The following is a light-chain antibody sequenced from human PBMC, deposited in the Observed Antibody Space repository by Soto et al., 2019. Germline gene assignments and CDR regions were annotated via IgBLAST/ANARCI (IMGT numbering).Light chain of an antibody. J-gene: IGLJ2*01. CDR2: EGS. V-gene: IGLV2-23*01. CDR1: DSDIGSYNL. CDR3: CSYAGGVTYVI. Sequence: QSVLTQPASLSGSPGQSITISCNGSDSDIGSYNLVSWFQQHPGKVPKLIIYEGSQRPSGVSSRFSGSKSGNTASLTISGLQAEDEADYYCCSYAGGVTYVIFGVGTKLTVL.